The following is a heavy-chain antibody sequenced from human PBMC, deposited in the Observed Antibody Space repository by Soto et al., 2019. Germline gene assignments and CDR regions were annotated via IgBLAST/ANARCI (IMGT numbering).Heavy chain of an antibody. CDR3: ASSIN. J-gene: IGHJ4*02. CDR2: ISGSGVST. Sequence: ETLSLTCAVSGGSISSSNWWSWVRQAPGKGLEWVSAISGSGVSTYYADSVKGRFTIYRDNSKNMLYLQMNSLRADDTAVYHCASSINCGQGTLVTVSS. V-gene: IGHV3-23*01. CDR1: GGSISSSN.